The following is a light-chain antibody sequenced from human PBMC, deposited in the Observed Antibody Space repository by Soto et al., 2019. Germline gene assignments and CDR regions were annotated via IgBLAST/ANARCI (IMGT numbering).Light chain of an antibody. J-gene: IGLJ2*01. CDR3: SSHTRITAV. CDR2: DGS. Sequence: QSALTQPASVSGSPGQSVTISCTATTSDVGGYNYLSWYQQHPGKAPKLILYDGSSRPSGVSNRFSGSKSGNTASLIISGLQPEDEADYHCSSHTRITAVFGGGTKLTVL. CDR1: TSDVGGYNY. V-gene: IGLV2-14*03.